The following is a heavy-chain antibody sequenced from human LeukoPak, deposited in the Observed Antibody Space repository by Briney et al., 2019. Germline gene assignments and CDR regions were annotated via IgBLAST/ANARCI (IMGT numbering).Heavy chain of an antibody. CDR3: ASSTYNYDYALXX. V-gene: IGHV3-23*01. Sequence: AGGSLRLSCAASGFIFSTYRMSWVRQAPGKGLEWVSLINDSGRRTYYADSVKGRFTVSRDNSKYTLYLQMNSLRVEDTAVYYCASSTYNYDYALXXWXXXTTVTVSS. D-gene: IGHD5-24*01. CDR2: INDSGRRT. J-gene: IGHJ6*01. CDR1: GFIFSTYR.